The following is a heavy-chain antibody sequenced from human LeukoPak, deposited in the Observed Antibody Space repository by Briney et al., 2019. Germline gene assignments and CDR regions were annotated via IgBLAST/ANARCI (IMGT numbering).Heavy chain of an antibody. CDR2: ISSSSSYK. J-gene: IGHJ3*01. CDR3: ARDYYDSRGSRSFAFDL. CDR1: AFTFSGYS. Sequence: GSLRLSCAASAFTFSGYSMNWVRQAPGKGLEWVSFISSSSSYKYYADSVKGRFTISRDNAKNSLFLQMNSLRAEDTAVYYCARDYYDSRGSRSFAFDLWGQGTMVTVSS. D-gene: IGHD3-22*01. V-gene: IGHV3-21*01.